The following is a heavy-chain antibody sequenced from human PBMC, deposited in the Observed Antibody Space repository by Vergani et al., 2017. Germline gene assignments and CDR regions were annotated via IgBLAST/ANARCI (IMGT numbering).Heavy chain of an antibody. CDR1: GGSIITGAYY. J-gene: IGHJ6*02. CDR2: VYTSGMT. V-gene: IGHV4-61*02. D-gene: IGHD3-10*01. Sequence: QVQLQESGPRLVRPSQTLSLTCTVSGGSIITGAYYWSWIRQPAGQGLEWIGRVYTSGMTNYNPSLKSRVTILVDRSKSQLSLKLTSVTAGDTAVYFCARELSYYYGSGSDDYNPYYYEGMDVWGPGTTVTVSS. CDR3: ARELSYYYGSGSDDYNPYYYEGMDV.